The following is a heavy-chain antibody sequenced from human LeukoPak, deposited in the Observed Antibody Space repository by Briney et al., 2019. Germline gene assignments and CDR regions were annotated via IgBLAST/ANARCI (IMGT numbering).Heavy chain of an antibody. CDR3: AREQLGRRAAFDY. J-gene: IGHJ4*02. D-gene: IGHD1-1*01. CDR2: IWYDGNEI. V-gene: IGHV3-30*02. Sequence: RSGGSLRLSCAASGFTFRSSGMHWVRQTPGKGLEWVAFIWYDGNEIYYADSVKGRFTISRDNSRNTLYLQMNSLRTEDTAVYYCAREQLGRRAAFDYWGQGTLVTVSS. CDR1: GFTFRSSG.